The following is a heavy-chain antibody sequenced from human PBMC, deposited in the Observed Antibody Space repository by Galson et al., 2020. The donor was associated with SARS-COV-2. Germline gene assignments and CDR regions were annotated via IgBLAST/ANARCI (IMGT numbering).Heavy chain of an antibody. Sequence: GESLKISCEASGFTFSDYAMNWVRQAPGKGLEWVAIISYDGRNKHFAASVRGRFTVSRDNSKNTMFLQMNSLRAEDTAVYYCASEGIGQWLVRDDAFDIWGQGTMVTVSS. CDR1: GFTFSDYA. CDR3: ASEGIGQWLVRDDAFDI. CDR2: ISYDGRNK. V-gene: IGHV3-30*04. D-gene: IGHD6-19*01. J-gene: IGHJ3*02.